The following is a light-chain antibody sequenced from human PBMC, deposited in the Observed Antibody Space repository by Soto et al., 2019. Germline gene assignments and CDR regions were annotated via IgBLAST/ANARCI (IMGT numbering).Light chain of an antibody. CDR3: QHYDGFSRS. CDR2: DGF. CDR1: QSIGVS. V-gene: IGKV1-5*01. J-gene: IGKJ1*01. Sequence: DIQMTQSPATLSASVGDRVSISCRASQSIGVSLAWYQQKPGTAPKLLIYDGFTVDFGVPSRFSGTGSGTEFTLTISSLQPEDVATYEYQHYDGFSRSYGQGTKVEVK.